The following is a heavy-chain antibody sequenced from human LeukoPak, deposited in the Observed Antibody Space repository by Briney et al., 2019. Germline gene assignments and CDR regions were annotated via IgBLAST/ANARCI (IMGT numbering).Heavy chain of an antibody. V-gene: IGHV3-23*01. CDR2: ISGSGGST. Sequence: PGGSLRLSCAASGFTFSSYAMSWVRQAPGKGLEWVSAISGSGGSTYYADSVKGRITISRDNSKNTLYLQMNSLRAEDTAVYYCAKDLRRGIQLWLDYWGQGTLVTVSS. CDR1: GFTFSSYA. D-gene: IGHD5-18*01. J-gene: IGHJ4*02. CDR3: AKDLRRGIQLWLDY.